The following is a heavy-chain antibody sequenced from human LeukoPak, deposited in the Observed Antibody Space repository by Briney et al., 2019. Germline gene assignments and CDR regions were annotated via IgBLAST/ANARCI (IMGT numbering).Heavy chain of an antibody. V-gene: IGHV3-30*02. CDR2: IRYDGSNK. Sequence: GGSLRLSCAASGFTFSSYGMHWVRQAPGKGLEWVAFIRYDGSNKYYADSVKGRFTISRDNSKNTLYLQMNSLRAEDTAVYYCAKDGQRSRYYYDSSGIDYFDYWGQGTLVTVSS. J-gene: IGHJ4*02. CDR1: GFTFSSYG. CDR3: AKDGQRSRYYYDSSGIDYFDY. D-gene: IGHD3-22*01.